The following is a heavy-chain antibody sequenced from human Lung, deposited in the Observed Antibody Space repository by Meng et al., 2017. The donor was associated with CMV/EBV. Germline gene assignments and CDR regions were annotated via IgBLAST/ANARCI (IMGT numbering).Heavy chain of an antibody. CDR2: INHSGST. Sequence: TXSLTXXVYGGSFSGYYWSWIRQPPGKGLEWIGEINHSGSTNYNPPLKSRVTISVDTSKNQFSLKLSSVTAADTAVYYCARGRYDFWSGYYRGYFDYWGQGKXVTVPS. V-gene: IGHV4-34*01. CDR1: GGSFSGYY. J-gene: IGHJ4*02. D-gene: IGHD3-3*01. CDR3: ARGRYDFWSGYYRGYFDY.